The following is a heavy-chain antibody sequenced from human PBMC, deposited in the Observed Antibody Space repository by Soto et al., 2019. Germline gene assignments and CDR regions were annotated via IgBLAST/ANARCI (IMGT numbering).Heavy chain of an antibody. V-gene: IGHV3-66*01. D-gene: IGHD3-9*01. J-gene: IGHJ3*02. CDR1: GFTVSSNY. Sequence: GGSLRLSCAASGFTVSSNYMSWVRQAPGKGLEWVSVIYSGGSTYYADSVKGRFTISRDNSKNTLYLQMNSLRAEDTAVYYCARDPRGRERYSDAFDIWGQGTMVTVSS. CDR2: IYSGGST. CDR3: ARDPRGRERYSDAFDI.